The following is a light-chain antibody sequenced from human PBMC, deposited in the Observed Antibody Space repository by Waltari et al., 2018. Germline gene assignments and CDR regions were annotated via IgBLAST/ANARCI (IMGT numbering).Light chain of an antibody. CDR2: WAS. J-gene: IGKJ1*01. V-gene: IGKV4-1*01. CDR1: QSVLYSSNNKNY. CDR3: QQYYSTPPT. Sequence: DIVMTQSPDSLAVSLGERATINCKSSQSVLYSSNNKNYLAWYQQKPGQPPKLLICWASIRESGVPERCSGSGSGTDFTLTISSLQAEDVAVYYCQQYYSTPPTFGQGTKVEIK.